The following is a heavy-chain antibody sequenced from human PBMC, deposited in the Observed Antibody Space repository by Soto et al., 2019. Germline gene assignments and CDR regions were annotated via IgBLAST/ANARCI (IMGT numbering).Heavy chain of an antibody. V-gene: IGHV1-3*01. J-gene: IGHJ6*02. CDR3: ARSTPTITIFGRGYYYGMDV. CDR1: GYTFTSYA. D-gene: IGHD3-3*01. CDR2: INAGNGNT. Sequence: QVQLVQSGAEVKKPGASVKVSCKASGYTFTSYAMHWVRQAPGQRLEWMGWINAGNGNTKYSQKFQGRVTITRDTSASTAYMELSSLRSEDTAVYYCARSTPTITIFGRGYYYGMDVWGQGTTVTVSS.